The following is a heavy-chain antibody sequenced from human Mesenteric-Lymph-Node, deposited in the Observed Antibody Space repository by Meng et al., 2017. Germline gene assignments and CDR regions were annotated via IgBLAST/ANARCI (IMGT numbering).Heavy chain of an antibody. CDR1: GGSFSGYS. CDR3: ARGFVKYTVTRVGNWFDP. V-gene: IGHV4-34*01. J-gene: IGHJ5*02. Sequence: QGQISQWGAGLVKPAGALPLTCAAHGGSFSGYSWSWIRQPPGKGLEWIGEINQSGSTNYNPSLKSRVTMSVDTSKNQFSLKLSSVTAADTAVYYCARGFVKYTVTRVGNWFDPWGQGTLVTVSS. CDR2: INQSGST. D-gene: IGHD4-17*01.